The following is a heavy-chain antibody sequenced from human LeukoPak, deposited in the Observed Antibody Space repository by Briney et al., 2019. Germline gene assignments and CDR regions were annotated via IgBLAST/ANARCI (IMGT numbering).Heavy chain of an antibody. V-gene: IGHV4-39*01. CDR3: ARLPTGYPNWFDP. CDR2: IYHSGTT. J-gene: IGHJ5*02. Sequence: PSETLSLTCAVSGGSIISSSYNWGWIRQPPGKGLEWIGTIYHSGTTYYNPSLKSRVTISVDTSKNQFFPKLSSVTAADTAVYYCARLPTGYPNWFDPWGQGSLVTVSS. D-gene: IGHD3-9*01. CDR1: GGSIISSSYN.